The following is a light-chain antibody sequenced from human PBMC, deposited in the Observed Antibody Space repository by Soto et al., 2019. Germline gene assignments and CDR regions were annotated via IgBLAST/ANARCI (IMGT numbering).Light chain of an antibody. J-gene: IGKJ1*01. CDR3: QQYGSSSGT. CDR1: QSVSSSY. V-gene: IGKV3-20*01. CDR2: GAS. Sequence: EMVLTQSPGTLSLSPGERATLSCSASQSVSSSYLAWYQQKPGQAPRLLIDGASSRATGIPDRFSVSGSGTDFTLTISRLEPEDCAVYYCQQYGSSSGTFGQGTKVEIK.